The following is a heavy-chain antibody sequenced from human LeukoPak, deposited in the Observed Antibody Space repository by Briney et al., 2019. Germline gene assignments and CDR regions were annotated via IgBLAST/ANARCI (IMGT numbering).Heavy chain of an antibody. CDR2: IYSGGST. Sequence: PGGSLRLSCAASGFTVSSNYMSWVRQAPGKGLEWVPVIYSGGSTYYADSVKGRFIISRDNSKNTLYLQMNSLRAEDTAVYYCAREVYYYDSSGYSHDAFDIWGQGTMVTVSS. D-gene: IGHD3-22*01. V-gene: IGHV3-66*01. J-gene: IGHJ3*02. CDR1: GFTVSSNY. CDR3: AREVYYYDSSGYSHDAFDI.